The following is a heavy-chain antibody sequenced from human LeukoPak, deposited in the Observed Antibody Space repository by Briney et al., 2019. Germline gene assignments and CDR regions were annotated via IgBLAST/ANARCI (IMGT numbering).Heavy chain of an antibody. CDR1: GFTFRSYW. V-gene: IGHV3-43*01. D-gene: IGHD3-3*01. J-gene: IGHJ4*02. CDR3: ASEVGYRSLGY. Sequence: PGGSLRLSCAASGFTFRSYWMHWVRQTPGRGLEWVSFITWKSHRTHYADSVRGRFTVSRDNSKDSTHLEMNSLKTEDTGLYHCASEVGYRSLGYLGQGTLVTVSS. CDR2: ITWKSHRT.